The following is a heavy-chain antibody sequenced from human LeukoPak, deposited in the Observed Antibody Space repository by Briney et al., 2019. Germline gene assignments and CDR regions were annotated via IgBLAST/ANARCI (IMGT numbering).Heavy chain of an antibody. CDR1: GFTFSSYS. J-gene: IGHJ6*02. CDR3: ARDGVVVVAPHAGGMDV. CDR2: ISSSSSTI. V-gene: IGHV3-48*04. Sequence: PGGSLRLSCAASGFTFSSYSMNWVRQAPGKGLEWVSYISSSSSTIYYADSVKGRFTISRDNAKNSLYLQMNSLRAEDTAVYYCARDGVVVVAPHAGGMDVWGQGTTVTVSS. D-gene: IGHD2-15*01.